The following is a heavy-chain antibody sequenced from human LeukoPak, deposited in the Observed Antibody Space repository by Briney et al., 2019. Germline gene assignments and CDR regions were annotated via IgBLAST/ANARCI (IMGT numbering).Heavy chain of an antibody. CDR3: AKTTQRGYSGYDYAFDI. D-gene: IGHD5-12*01. CDR2: INSDGSST. Sequence: GGSLRLSCAASGFTFSSYWMHWVRQAPGKGLVWVSRINSDGSSTSYADSVKGRFTISRDNAKNSLYLQMNSLRAEDTALYYCAKTTQRGYSGYDYAFDIWGQGTMVTVSS. V-gene: IGHV3-74*01. CDR1: GFTFSSYW. J-gene: IGHJ3*02.